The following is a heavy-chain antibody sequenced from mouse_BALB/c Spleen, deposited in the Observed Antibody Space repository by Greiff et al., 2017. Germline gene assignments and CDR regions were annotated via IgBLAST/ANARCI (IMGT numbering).Heavy chain of an antibody. V-gene: IGHV5-12-2*01. D-gene: IGHD2-4*01. J-gene: IGHJ2*01. CDR2: ISNGGGST. Sequence: DVHLVESGGGLVQPGGSLKLSCAASGFTFSSYTMSWVRQTPEKRLEWVAYISNGGGSTYYPDTVKGRFTISRDNAKNTLYLQMSSLKSEDTAMYYCARRAYDYDGYFDYWGQGTTLTVSS. CDR3: ARRAYDYDGYFDY. CDR1: GFTFSSYT.